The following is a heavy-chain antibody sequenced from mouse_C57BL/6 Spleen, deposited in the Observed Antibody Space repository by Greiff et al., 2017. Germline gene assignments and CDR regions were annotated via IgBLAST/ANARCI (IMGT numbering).Heavy chain of an antibody. CDR2: IDPSDSET. J-gene: IGHJ4*01. D-gene: IGHD1-1*01. CDR1: GYTFTSYW. CDR3: ARHYGSSYRYAMDY. Sequence: QVQLQQPGAELVRPGSSVKLSCKASGYTFTSYWMHWVKQRPIQGLEWIGNIDPSDSETHYNQKFKDKATLTVDKSSSTAYMQLSSLTSEDSAVYYCARHYGSSYRYAMDYWGQGTSVTVSS. V-gene: IGHV1-52*01.